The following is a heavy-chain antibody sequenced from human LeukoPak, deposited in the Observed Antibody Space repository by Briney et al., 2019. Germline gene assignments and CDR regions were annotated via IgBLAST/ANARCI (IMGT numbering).Heavy chain of an antibody. CDR2: ISYDGSNK. Sequence: GGSLRLSCAASGFTFSSYGMHWVRQAPGKGLEWVAVISYDGSNKYYADSVKGRFTISRDNSKNTLYLQMNSLRAEDTAVYYCAKLATSDAFDIWGQGTMVTVSS. CDR3: AKLATSDAFDI. J-gene: IGHJ3*02. D-gene: IGHD1-26*01. CDR1: GFTFSSYG. V-gene: IGHV3-30*18.